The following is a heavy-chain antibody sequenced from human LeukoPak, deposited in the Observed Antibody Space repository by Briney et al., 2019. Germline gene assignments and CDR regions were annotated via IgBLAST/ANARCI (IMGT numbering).Heavy chain of an antibody. Sequence: GGSLRLSCAASGFTFNSYGMHWVRQAPGKGLEWVAVISYDGSNKYYADSVKGRFTISRDNSKNTLYLQMNSLRAEDTAVYYCAKDRAPMTTKIDYWGQGTLVTVSS. CDR2: ISYDGSNK. CDR3: AKDRAPMTTKIDY. D-gene: IGHD5-24*01. CDR1: GFTFNSYG. J-gene: IGHJ4*02. V-gene: IGHV3-30*18.